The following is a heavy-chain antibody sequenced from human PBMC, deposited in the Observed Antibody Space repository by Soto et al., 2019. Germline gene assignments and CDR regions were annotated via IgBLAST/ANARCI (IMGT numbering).Heavy chain of an antibody. D-gene: IGHD4-17*01. J-gene: IGHJ4*02. Sequence: EGQVLESGGGLVQPGGSLRLTCVASGFTLSNFGMSRVRQAPGKGLEWVSFVSGNGGSTYYIDSVKGRFTISRDSSTNTVRLQMNSLRAEDTAVYYCATSNYGERDWGQGALVTVSS. CDR2: VSGNGGST. V-gene: IGHV3-23*01. CDR1: GFTLSNFG. CDR3: ATSNYGERD.